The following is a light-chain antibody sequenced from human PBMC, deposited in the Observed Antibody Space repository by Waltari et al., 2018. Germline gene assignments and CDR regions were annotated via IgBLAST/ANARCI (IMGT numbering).Light chain of an antibody. CDR3: QQYNNWPFT. J-gene: IGKJ3*01. CDR2: HAS. Sequence: DIVMTQSPGTLSVSPGERATLSCRASQSVRNKVAWSQQKPGQAPRLRIYHASARATGVPARFSGSASGTEFTLTISSLQSEDFGVYYCQQYNNWPFTFGPGTKMAIK. V-gene: IGKV3-15*01. CDR1: QSVRNK.